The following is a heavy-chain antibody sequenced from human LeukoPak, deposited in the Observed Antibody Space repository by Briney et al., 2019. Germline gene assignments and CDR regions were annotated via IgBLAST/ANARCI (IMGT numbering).Heavy chain of an antibody. CDR3: ARDGESGPGETHYYYYYMDV. CDR2: IYSGGST. V-gene: IGHV3-53*01. CDR1: GFTVSSNY. J-gene: IGHJ6*03. D-gene: IGHD3-10*01. Sequence: HPGGSLRLSCAASGFTVSSNYMSWVRQAPGKGLEWVSVIYSGGSTYYADSVKGRFTISRDNSKNTLYLQMNSLRAEDTAVYYCARDGESGPGETHYYYYYMDVWGKGTTVTVSS.